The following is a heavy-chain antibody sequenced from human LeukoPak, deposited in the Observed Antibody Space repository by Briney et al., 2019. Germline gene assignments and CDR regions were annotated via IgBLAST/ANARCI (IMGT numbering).Heavy chain of an antibody. Sequence: ASVKVSCKASGYTFTSYYIHWVRQTPGQGLEWMGIINLSGGGTTYAQKLQGRVTMTRDTSTSTVYMELSSLRSEDTAVYFCTREGDFWSGTAFDYWGQGTLVTVSS. CDR1: GYTFTSYY. CDR3: TREGDFWSGTAFDY. CDR2: INLSGGGT. D-gene: IGHD3-3*01. J-gene: IGHJ4*02. V-gene: IGHV1-46*01.